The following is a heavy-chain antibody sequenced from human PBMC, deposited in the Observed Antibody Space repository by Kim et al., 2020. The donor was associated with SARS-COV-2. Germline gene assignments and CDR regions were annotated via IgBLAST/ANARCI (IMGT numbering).Heavy chain of an antibody. D-gene: IGHD3-10*01. Sequence: GGSLRLSCAASGFTFSSYGMHWVRQAPGKGLEWVAVISYDGSNKYYADSVKGRFTISRDNSKNTLYLQMNSLRAEDTAVYYCAKEFRFGELSFVYWGQGTLVTVSS. CDR2: ISYDGSNK. CDR3: AKEFRFGELSFVY. V-gene: IGHV3-30*18. CDR1: GFTFSSYG. J-gene: IGHJ4*02.